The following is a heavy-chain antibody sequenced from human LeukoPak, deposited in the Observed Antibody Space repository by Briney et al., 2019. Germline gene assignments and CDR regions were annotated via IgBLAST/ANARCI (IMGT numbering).Heavy chain of an antibody. CDR2: IYYSGST. V-gene: IGHV4-39*01. D-gene: IGHD2-21*02. Sequence: WVRQPPGKGLEWIGSIYYSGSTYYNPSLKSRVTISVDTSKNQFSLKLSSVTAADTAVYYCATLSDFQIDYWGQGTLVTVSS. J-gene: IGHJ4*02. CDR3: ATLSDFQIDY.